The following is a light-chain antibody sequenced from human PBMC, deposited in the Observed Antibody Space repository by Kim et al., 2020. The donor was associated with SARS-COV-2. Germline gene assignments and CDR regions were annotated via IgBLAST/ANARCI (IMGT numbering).Light chain of an antibody. J-gene: IGLJ3*02. CDR3: SAWDSSLDAWV. Sequence: QTTTLTCTGNSNSVGDRAAAWLQLHQGHPPKLLSDRINLRPSGISARFSASRSGNPTSLTITGLQAEDEADYYCSAWDSSLDAWVFGGGTQLTVL. CDR1: SNSVGDRA. V-gene: IGLV10-54*04. CDR2: RIN.